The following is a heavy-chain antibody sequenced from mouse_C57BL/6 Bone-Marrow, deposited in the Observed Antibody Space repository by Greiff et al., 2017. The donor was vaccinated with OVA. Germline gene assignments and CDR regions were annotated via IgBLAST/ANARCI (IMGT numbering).Heavy chain of an antibody. Sequence: VKLMESGAELARPGASVKLSCKASGYTFTSYGISWVKQRTGQGLEWIGEIYPRSGNTYYNEKFKGKATLTADKSSSTAYMELRSLTSEDSAVYVCARPRSGYYFDYWGQGTTLTVSS. J-gene: IGHJ2*01. D-gene: IGHD3-2*02. CDR1: GYTFTSYG. CDR3: ARPRSGYYFDY. CDR2: IYPRSGNT. V-gene: IGHV1-81*01.